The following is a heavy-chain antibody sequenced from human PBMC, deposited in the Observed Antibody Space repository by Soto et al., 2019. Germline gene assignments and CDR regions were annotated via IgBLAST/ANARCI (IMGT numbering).Heavy chain of an antibody. V-gene: IGHV3-7*01. CDR1: GFTFSSYW. D-gene: IGHD6-6*01. CDR2: IKQDGSEK. J-gene: IGHJ6*02. Sequence: GGSLRLSCAASGFTFSSYWMSWVRQAPGKGLEWVANIKQDGSEKYYVDSVKGRFTISRDNAKNSLYLQMNSLRAEDTAVYYCARGFEYSSSSASYYYYGMDVWGQGTTVTVSS. CDR3: ARGFEYSSSSASYYYYGMDV.